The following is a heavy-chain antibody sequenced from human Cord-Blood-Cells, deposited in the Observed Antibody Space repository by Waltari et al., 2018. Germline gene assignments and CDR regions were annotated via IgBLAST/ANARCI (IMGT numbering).Heavy chain of an antibody. D-gene: IGHD3-10*01. Sequence: QVQLQQWGAGLLKPSETLSLTCAVYGGSFSGYYWSWIRQPPGKGLEWSGEINHSGSTNYNPSLKSRVTISVDTSKNQFSLKLSSVTAADTAVYYCARRGYYYGSGSAFDIWGQGTMVTVSS. CDR3: ARRGYYYGSGSAFDI. V-gene: IGHV4-34*01. CDR1: GGSFSGYY. J-gene: IGHJ3*02. CDR2: INHSGST.